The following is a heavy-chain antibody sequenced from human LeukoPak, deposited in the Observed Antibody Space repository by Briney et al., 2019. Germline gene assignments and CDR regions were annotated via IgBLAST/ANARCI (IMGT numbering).Heavy chain of an antibody. CDR1: GFTFSSYA. Sequence: PGGSLRLSCAASGFTFSSYAMSWVRQAPGKGLEWVSAISGSGGSTYYADSVKGRFTISRDNAKNSLYLQMNSLRAEDTAVYYCAKDEVDEVAGTPGLVGGYWGQGTLVTVSS. J-gene: IGHJ4*02. CDR3: AKDEVDEVAGTPGLVGGY. D-gene: IGHD6-19*01. V-gene: IGHV3-23*01. CDR2: ISGSGGST.